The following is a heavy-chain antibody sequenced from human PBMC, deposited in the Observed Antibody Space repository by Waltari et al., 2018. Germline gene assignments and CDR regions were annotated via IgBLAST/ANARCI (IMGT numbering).Heavy chain of an antibody. CDR3: ARGNGGYSD. J-gene: IGHJ4*02. CDR2: VDHGGSA. CDR1: GGSFSGYY. Sequence: QVQLQQWGAGLLKPSETLSLTCGVSGGSFSGYYWGWIRQPPGKGLGRIGEVDHGGSATYHPSLKSRVTMSVDTSSNQFSLKMISVTAADTAVYYCARGNGGYSDWGPGALVAVSS. V-gene: IGHV4-34*02. D-gene: IGHD1-26*01.